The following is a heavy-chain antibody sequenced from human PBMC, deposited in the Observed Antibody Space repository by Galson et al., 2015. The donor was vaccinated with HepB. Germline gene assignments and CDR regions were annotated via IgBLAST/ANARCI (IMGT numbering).Heavy chain of an antibody. J-gene: IGHJ4*02. CDR2: IRSKANTYAT. CDR3: TRTGVTMADLDY. V-gene: IGHV3-73*01. D-gene: IGHD2-8*01. CDR1: GFTFSAST. Sequence: SLRLSCAASGFTFSASTIHWVRQASGKGLEWVGRIRSKANTYATTYAASRKGRFTISRDDSKNTAYLQMSSLKTEDTAVYYCTRTGVTMADLDYWGQGTLVTVSP.